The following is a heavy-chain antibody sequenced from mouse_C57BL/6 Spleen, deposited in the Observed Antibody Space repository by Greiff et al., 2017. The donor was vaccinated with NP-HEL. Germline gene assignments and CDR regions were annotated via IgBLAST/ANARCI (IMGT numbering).Heavy chain of an antibody. CDR1: GYTFTSYW. CDR3: ARWGTTVVSYFDY. CDR2: IDPSDSET. V-gene: IGHV1-52*01. D-gene: IGHD1-1*01. Sequence: QVQLQQPGAELVRPGSSVKLSCKASGYTFTSYWMHWVKQRPIQGLEWIGNIDPSDSETHYNQKFKDKATLTVDKSSSTAYMQLSSLTSEDSAVYYCARWGTTVVSYFDYWGQGTTLTVSS. J-gene: IGHJ2*01.